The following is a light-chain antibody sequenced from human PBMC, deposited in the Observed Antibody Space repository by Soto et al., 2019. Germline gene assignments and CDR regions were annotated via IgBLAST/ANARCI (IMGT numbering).Light chain of an antibody. CDR1: QVISTS. Sequence: GESVNITGRASQVISTSLAWYQVKPGKAPKLLIYAASTLESGVPSRFSATVSGTYFSLIISRQSCEDAAPNYGEPRFAARIIFGQGTRVDIK. J-gene: IGKJ5*01. CDR3: EPRFAARII. CDR2: AAS. V-gene: IGKV1-9*01.